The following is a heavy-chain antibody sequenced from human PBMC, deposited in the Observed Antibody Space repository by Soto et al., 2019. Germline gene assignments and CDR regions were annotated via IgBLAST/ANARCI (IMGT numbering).Heavy chain of an antibody. D-gene: IGHD1-26*01. V-gene: IGHV1-18*04. J-gene: IGHJ4*02. CDR1: GYTFNRHG. Sequence: QVHLVQSGGEVKKPGASVKVSCKASGYTFNRHGITWVRQAPGQGLEWMGWISGYNGDINYAQKCQGRVTLSSDTLTSTVYLELKSLRFDDTAVYYCARVRIVGAREIDFWGQGTLVSVSS. CDR2: ISGYNGDI. CDR3: ARVRIVGAREIDF.